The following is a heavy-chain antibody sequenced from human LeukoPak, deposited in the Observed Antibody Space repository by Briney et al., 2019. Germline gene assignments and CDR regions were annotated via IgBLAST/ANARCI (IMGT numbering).Heavy chain of an antibody. CDR1: GGTFSSYA. CDR3: ASAGYSSGWFDY. CDR2: IIPIFGTA. V-gene: IGHV1-69*05. Sequence: SVKVSCKASGGTFSSYAISWVRQAPGQGLEWMGGIIPIFGTANYAQKFQGRVTMTRDTSTSTVYMELSSLRSEDTAVYYCASAGYSSGWFDYWGQGTLVTVSS. J-gene: IGHJ4*02. D-gene: IGHD6-19*01.